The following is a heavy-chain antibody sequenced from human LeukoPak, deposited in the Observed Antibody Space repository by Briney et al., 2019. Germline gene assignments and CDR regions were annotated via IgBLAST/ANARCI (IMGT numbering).Heavy chain of an antibody. D-gene: IGHD6-19*01. CDR3: ARDLSSGWYPYLDY. CDR1: GITFSSYG. CDR2: ISTSGGST. J-gene: IGHJ4*02. V-gene: IGHV3-23*01. Sequence: GGSLRLSCAASGITFSSYGMNWVRQAPGKGLEWVATISTSGGSTYYADFVKGRFTISRDNSKNTLYLQMNSLRAEDTAVYYCARDLSSGWYPYLDYWGQGTLVTVSS.